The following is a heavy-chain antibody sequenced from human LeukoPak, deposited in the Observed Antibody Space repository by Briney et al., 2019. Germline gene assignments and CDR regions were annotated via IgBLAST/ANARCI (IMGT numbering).Heavy chain of an antibody. D-gene: IGHD4-17*01. CDR2: ISSSSSFI. CDR1: GFTFSSYS. Sequence: GGSLRLSCVASGFTFSSYSMNWVRQAPGKGLEWVSSISSSSSFIYYADSVKGRFTLSRDNAKKSLYLQMNSLRAEDTAVYYCARASKGVTTAYYYYMDVWGKGTTVTISS. V-gene: IGHV3-21*01. J-gene: IGHJ6*03. CDR3: ARASKGVTTAYYYYMDV.